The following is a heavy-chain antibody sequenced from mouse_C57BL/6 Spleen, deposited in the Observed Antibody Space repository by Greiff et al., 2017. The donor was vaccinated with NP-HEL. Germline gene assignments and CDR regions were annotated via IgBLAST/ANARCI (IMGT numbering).Heavy chain of an antibody. V-gene: IGHV1-69*01. CDR1: GYTFTSYW. CDR2: IDPSDSYT. J-gene: IGHJ2*01. Sequence: QVQLQQPGAELVMPGASVKLSCKASGYTFTSYWMHWVKQRPGQGLEWIGEIDPSDSYTNYNQKFKGKSTLTVDKSSSTAYMQLSSLTSEDSAVYYCARSTTVVAKGFDYWGQGTTLTVSS. CDR3: ARSTTVVAKGFDY. D-gene: IGHD1-1*01.